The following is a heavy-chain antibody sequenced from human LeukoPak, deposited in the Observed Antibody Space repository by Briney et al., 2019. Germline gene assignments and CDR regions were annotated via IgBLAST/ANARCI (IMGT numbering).Heavy chain of an antibody. D-gene: IGHD2-2*01. V-gene: IGHV3-23*01. CDR2: ISGSGSIT. CDR1: GFTFSSYA. CDR3: GRGKSPAAVDD. J-gene: IGHJ4*02. Sequence: GGSLRLSCAASGFTFSSYAMSWVRQAPGKGLEWVSVISGSGSITDYADSVKGRFTISRDNSKDTLYLQMNSLRVEDTALYYCGRGKSPAAVDDWGQGTLVTVPS.